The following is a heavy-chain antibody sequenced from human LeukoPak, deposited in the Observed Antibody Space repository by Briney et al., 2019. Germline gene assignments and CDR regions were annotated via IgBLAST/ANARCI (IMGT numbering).Heavy chain of an antibody. CDR1: GFTFSSYA. CDR2: ISGSGGST. Sequence: QPGGSLRLSCAASGFTFSSYAMSWVRQAPGKGLEWVSAISGSGGSTYYADSVKGRFTISRDNSKNTLYLQMNSLRAEDTAVYYCAKDLVTIFGVVIIRLSFDYWGQGTLVTVSS. CDR3: AKDLVTIFGVVIIRLSFDY. D-gene: IGHD3-3*01. J-gene: IGHJ4*02. V-gene: IGHV3-23*01.